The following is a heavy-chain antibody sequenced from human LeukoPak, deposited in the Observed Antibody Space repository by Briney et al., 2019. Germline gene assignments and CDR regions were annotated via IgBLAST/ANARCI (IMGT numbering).Heavy chain of an antibody. Sequence: GGSLRLSCAASGFTFSSYAMSWVRQAPGKGLEWVSAISGSGGSTYYADSVKGRFTISRDNSKNTLYLQMNSLRAEDTAVYYCAKGGVGAPEYYYYGMDVWGQGTTVTVSS. V-gene: IGHV3-23*01. CDR1: GFTFSSYA. CDR3: AKGGVGAPEYYYYGMDV. CDR2: ISGSGGST. D-gene: IGHD1-26*01. J-gene: IGHJ6*02.